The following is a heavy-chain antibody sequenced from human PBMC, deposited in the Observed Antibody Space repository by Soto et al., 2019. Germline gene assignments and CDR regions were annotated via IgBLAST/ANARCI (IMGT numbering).Heavy chain of an antibody. CDR2: IYYSGST. CDR1: GGSINSSSYF. V-gene: IGHV4-39*01. CDR3: ARNYSSGWQVAFDI. D-gene: IGHD6-19*01. Sequence: SETLSLTCSVSGGSINSSSYFWGWVRQPPGKGLEWIGSIYYSGSTYYNPSLRSRVTISVDTSKNQFSLKLSSVTAADTAVFYCARNYSSGWQVAFDIWGQGKMVTVSS. J-gene: IGHJ3*02.